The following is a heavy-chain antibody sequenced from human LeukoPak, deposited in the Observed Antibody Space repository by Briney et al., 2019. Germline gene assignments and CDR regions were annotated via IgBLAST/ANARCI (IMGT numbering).Heavy chain of an antibody. Sequence: GGSLRLSCAASGFTFSSYSMHWVRQAPGKGLEWLSSITSSSSSYIYYADSVKGRFTISRDNAKTSLYLQMNSLRAEDTAVYYCARDGGTGPFYYGMDVWGQGTTVTVSS. V-gene: IGHV3-21*01. D-gene: IGHD3-16*01. CDR1: GFTFSSYS. CDR3: ARDGGTGPFYYGMDV. J-gene: IGHJ6*02. CDR2: ITSSSSSYI.